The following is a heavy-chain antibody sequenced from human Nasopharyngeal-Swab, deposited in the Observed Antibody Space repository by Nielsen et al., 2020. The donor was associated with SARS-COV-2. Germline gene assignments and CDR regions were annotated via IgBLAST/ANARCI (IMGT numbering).Heavy chain of an antibody. Sequence: WIRQPPGKGLEWIGSIYYSGSTDYNPSLKRRVTISVDTSKNQFSLKMSSVTAADTAVYYCAPYGSGSYGVYWGQGTLVTVSS. CDR3: APYGSGSYGVY. V-gene: IGHV4-39*01. J-gene: IGHJ4*02. CDR2: IYYSGST. D-gene: IGHD3-10*01.